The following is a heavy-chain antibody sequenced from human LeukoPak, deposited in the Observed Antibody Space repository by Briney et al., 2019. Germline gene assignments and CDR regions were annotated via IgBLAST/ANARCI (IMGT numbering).Heavy chain of an antibody. Sequence: ASETLSLTCIVSGGSISSSSYYWGWIRQPPGKGLEWIGSIYYSGSTYYNPSLKSRVTISVDTSKNQFSLKLSSVTAADTAVYYCARLFGKATTIYYFDYWGQGTLVTVSS. CDR2: IYYSGST. V-gene: IGHV4-39*01. CDR3: ARLFGKATTIYYFDY. J-gene: IGHJ4*02. D-gene: IGHD3-3*01. CDR1: GGSISSSSYY.